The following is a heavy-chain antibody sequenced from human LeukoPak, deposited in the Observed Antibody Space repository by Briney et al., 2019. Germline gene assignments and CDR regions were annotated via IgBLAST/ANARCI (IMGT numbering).Heavy chain of an antibody. Sequence: GGSLRLSCAASGFTFSSYGMHWVRRAPGKGLEWVAVIWYDGSNKYYADSVKGRFTISRDNSKNTLYLQMNSLRAEDTAVYYCARDLSGYDQGPFDYWGQGTLVTVSS. D-gene: IGHD5-12*01. CDR2: IWYDGSNK. CDR3: ARDLSGYDQGPFDY. V-gene: IGHV3-33*01. J-gene: IGHJ4*02. CDR1: GFTFSSYG.